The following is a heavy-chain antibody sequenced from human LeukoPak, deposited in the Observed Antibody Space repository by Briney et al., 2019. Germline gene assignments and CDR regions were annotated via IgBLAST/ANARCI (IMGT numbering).Heavy chain of an antibody. J-gene: IGHJ3*02. D-gene: IGHD2-21*01. V-gene: IGHV3-48*04. CDR3: ARGDWSPDAFDI. Sequence: GGSLRLSCAASGFDFSIYRMNWVRQAPGKGLEWVSYIHLSGTPTHYAEVVKGRFSISRDNAKNSLYLQMNSLRAEDTAVYYCARGDWSPDAFDIWGQGTMVTVSS. CDR1: GFDFSIYR. CDR2: IHLSGTPT.